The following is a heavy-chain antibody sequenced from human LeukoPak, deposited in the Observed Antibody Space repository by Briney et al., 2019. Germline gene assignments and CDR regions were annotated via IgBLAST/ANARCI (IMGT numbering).Heavy chain of an antibody. CDR2: IFYSGST. CDR1: GGSISSGTYY. CDR3: ARGVPGDNDFWSGYQKGAFDI. J-gene: IGHJ3*02. V-gene: IGHV4-31*03. D-gene: IGHD3-3*01. Sequence: PSQTLSLTCTVSGGSISSGTYYWNWIRQHPGKGLEWIGYIFYSGSTYYNPSLKSRVTISVDTSKNQFSLKLSSVTAADTAVYYCARGVPGDNDFWSGYQKGAFDIWGQGTMVTVSS.